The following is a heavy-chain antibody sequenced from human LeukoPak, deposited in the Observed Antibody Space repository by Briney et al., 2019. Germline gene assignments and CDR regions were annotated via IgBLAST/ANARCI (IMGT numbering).Heavy chain of an antibody. CDR2: ISSSSSYI. J-gene: IGHJ5*02. D-gene: IGHD6-19*01. CDR1: GFTFSSYS. V-gene: IGHV3-21*01. Sequence: PGGSLRLSCAASGFTFSSYSMNWVRQAPGKGLELVSSISSSSSYIYYADSVKGRFTISRDNAKNSLYLQMNSLRAEDTAVYYCARGGSGSGSWFDPWGQGTPVTVSS. CDR3: ARGGSGSGSWFDP.